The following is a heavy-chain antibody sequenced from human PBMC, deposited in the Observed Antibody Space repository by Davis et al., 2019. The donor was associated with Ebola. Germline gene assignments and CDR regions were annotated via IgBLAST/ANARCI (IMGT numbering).Heavy chain of an antibody. V-gene: IGHV1-3*01. CDR3: ARSNRHIVVVLLMDV. D-gene: IGHD2-21*01. CDR2: INAGNGNK. Sequence: VSCMACLYWFTSYYMHWVRQAPGQRLEWMGWINAGNGNKKYSQQFQGRVTITRDTSASTAYMELSSLRSEDTAVYYCARSNRHIVVVLLMDVWGQGTTVTVSS. CDR1: LYWFTSYY. J-gene: IGHJ6*02.